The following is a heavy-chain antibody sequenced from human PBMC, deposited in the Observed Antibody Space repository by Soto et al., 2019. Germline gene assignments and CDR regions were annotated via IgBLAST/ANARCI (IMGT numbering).Heavy chain of an antibody. CDR3: ARPVSPRTSTAWFDP. CDR2: IYYTGNT. Sequence: QVQLQESGPRLVKASETLSLTCTVSGGSISTYYWSWFRQPPGKGLEWIGNIYYTGNTKYNPSLGSRVTISVDTSKNQFYLKLTSVTAADTALYYCARPVSPRTSTAWFDPWGQGTLVTVSP. J-gene: IGHJ5*02. V-gene: IGHV4-59*01. CDR1: GGSISTYY.